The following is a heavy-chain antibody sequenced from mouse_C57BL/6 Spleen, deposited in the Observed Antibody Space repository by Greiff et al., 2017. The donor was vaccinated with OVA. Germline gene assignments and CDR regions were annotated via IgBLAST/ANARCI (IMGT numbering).Heavy chain of an antibody. Sequence: QVQLQQSGAELVRPGASVQLSCKASGYTFTSYGISWVKQRTGQGLEWIGEIYPRSGNTYYNEKFKGKATLTADKSSSTAYMELRSLTSEDSAVYYCARVTTVVAGGLYYAMDYWGQGTSVTVSS. V-gene: IGHV1-81*01. CDR2: IYPRSGNT. CDR1: GYTFTSYG. J-gene: IGHJ4*01. D-gene: IGHD1-1*01. CDR3: ARVTTVVAGGLYYAMDY.